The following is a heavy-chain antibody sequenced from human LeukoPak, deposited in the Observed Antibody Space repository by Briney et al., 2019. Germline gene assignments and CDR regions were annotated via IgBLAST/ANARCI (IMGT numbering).Heavy chain of an antibody. V-gene: IGHV4-4*02. J-gene: IGHJ4*02. CDR1: GGSISSNNW. CDR3: AREPYYGSGSFLDY. Sequence: PSETLSLTCAVSGGSISSNNWWSWVRQPPGKGLEWIGEIYHSGSTNYNPSLKSRVTISVDKSKNQFSLKLSSVTAADTAVYYCAREPYYGSGSFLDYWGQGTLVTVSS. D-gene: IGHD3-10*01. CDR2: IYHSGST.